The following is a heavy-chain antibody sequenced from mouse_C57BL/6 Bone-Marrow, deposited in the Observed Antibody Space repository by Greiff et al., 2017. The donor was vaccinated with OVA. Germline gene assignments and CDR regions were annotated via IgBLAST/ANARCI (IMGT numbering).Heavy chain of an antibody. Sequence: EVKLVASGGCLVKPGGSLPLSCAASVFSFRDSGLHFFRPAPAPLLYLVSYISSGSSTIYYADTVKGRFTISRDNAKNTLFLQMTSLRSEDTAMYYCASKHYYGSSFNYWGQGTTLTVSS. D-gene: IGHD1-1*01. V-gene: IGHV5-17*01. CDR1: VFSFRDSG. J-gene: IGHJ2*01. CDR2: ISSGSSTI. CDR3: ASKHYYGSSFNY.